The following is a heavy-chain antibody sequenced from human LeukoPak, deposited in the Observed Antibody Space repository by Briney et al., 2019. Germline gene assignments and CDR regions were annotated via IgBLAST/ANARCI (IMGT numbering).Heavy chain of an antibody. CDR2: ISAYNGNT. Sequence: GASVKVSCKASGYTFTSYGISWVRQAPGQGLEWMGWISAYNGNTNYAQKLQGRVTMTTDTSTSTAYMELRSLRSDDTAVYYCARDRPGAVAGPNYYYYGMDVWGQGTTVTVSS. V-gene: IGHV1-18*01. J-gene: IGHJ6*02. D-gene: IGHD6-19*01. CDR1: GYTFTSYG. CDR3: ARDRPGAVAGPNYYYYGMDV.